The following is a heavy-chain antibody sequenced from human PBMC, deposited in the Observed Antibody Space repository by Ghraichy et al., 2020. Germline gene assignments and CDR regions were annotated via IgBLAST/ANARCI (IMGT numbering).Heavy chain of an antibody. CDR2: IKQDGSEK. CDR3: AREGLHGSGSYNPYYYYYYGMDV. Sequence: GGSLRLSCAASGFTFSSYWMSWVRQAPGKGLEWVANIKQDGSEKYYVDSVKGRFTISRDNAKNSLYLQMNSLRAEDTAVYYCAREGLHGSGSYNPYYYYYYGMDVWGQGTTVTVSS. J-gene: IGHJ6*02. CDR1: GFTFSSYW. V-gene: IGHV3-7*01. D-gene: IGHD3-10*01.